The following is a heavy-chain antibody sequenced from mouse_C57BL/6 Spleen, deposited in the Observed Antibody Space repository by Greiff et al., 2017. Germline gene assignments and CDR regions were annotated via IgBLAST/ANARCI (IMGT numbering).Heavy chain of an antibody. V-gene: IGHV1-74*01. Sequence: QVQLQQPGAELVKPGASVKVSCKASGYTFTSYWMHWVKQRPGQGLEWIGRIHPSDSDTNYNQKFKGKATLTVDKSSSTAYMQLSSLTSEDSAVYYCAMDTTVVAPYAMDYWGQGTSVTVSS. CDR3: AMDTTVVAPYAMDY. CDR2: IHPSDSDT. D-gene: IGHD1-1*01. J-gene: IGHJ4*01. CDR1: GYTFTSYW.